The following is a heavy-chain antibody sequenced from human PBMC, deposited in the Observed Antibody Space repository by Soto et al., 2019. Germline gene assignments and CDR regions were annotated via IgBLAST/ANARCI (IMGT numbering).Heavy chain of an antibody. Sequence: LRLSCAASGFTFSSYAMSWVRQAPGKGLEWVSAISGSSGSTYYADSVKGRFTISRDNSKNSLYLQMNSLRAEDTAVYYCARGDYYDRRFDYWGQGTLVTVSS. CDR2: ISGSSGST. J-gene: IGHJ4*02. CDR1: GFTFSSYA. D-gene: IGHD3-22*01. CDR3: ARGDYYDRRFDY. V-gene: IGHV3-23*01.